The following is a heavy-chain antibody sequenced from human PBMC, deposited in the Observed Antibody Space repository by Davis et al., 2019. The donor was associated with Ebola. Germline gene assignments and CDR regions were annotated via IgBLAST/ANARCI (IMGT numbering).Heavy chain of an antibody. J-gene: IGHJ4*02. V-gene: IGHV3-21*01. CDR3: ARARGYFGSGILGY. Sequence: PGGSLRLSCAASGFTFSSYSMNWVRQAPRKGLEWVSSISSSSSYIYYADSVKGRFTISRDNAKNSLYLQMNSLRAEDTAVYYCARARGYFGSGILGYWGQGTLVTVSS. D-gene: IGHD3-10*01. CDR2: ISSSSSYI. CDR1: GFTFSSYS.